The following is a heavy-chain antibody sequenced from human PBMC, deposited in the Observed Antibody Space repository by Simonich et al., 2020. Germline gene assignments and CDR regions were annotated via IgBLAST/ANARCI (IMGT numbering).Heavy chain of an antibody. CDR2: ISSSGSYI. Sequence: EVQLVESGGGLVKPGGSLRLSCAASGFTFSSYSMNWVRQAPGKGLGWVTSISSSGSYIYYADSVKGRFTISRDNAKNSLYLQMNSLRAEDTAVYYCARARGDSSSWYFDYWGQGTLVTVSS. CDR3: ARARGDSSSWYFDY. CDR1: GFTFSSYS. D-gene: IGHD6-13*01. V-gene: IGHV3-21*01. J-gene: IGHJ4*02.